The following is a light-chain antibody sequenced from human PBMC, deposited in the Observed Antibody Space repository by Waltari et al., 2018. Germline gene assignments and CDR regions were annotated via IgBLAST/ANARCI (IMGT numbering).Light chain of an antibody. CDR1: SSYVGVYYS. V-gene: IGLV2-8*01. Sequence: SALSQPPSASGSPGQSVTISGTGPSSYVGVYYSVSWYQQHTGKAPKLMIYEIKKRPSGVPDRFSGTKYGNTASLTVSGLQGEDEADYYCSSYAGSTLMYGGGTKLTVL. CDR2: EIK. CDR3: SSYAGSTLM. J-gene: IGLJ3*02.